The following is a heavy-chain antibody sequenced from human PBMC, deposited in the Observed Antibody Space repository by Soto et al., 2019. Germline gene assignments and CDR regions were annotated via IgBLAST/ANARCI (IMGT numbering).Heavy chain of an antibody. J-gene: IGHJ3*02. Sequence: EVQVLESGGGLAQPGGSMRLSCAVSGFTFSSYAMSWVRQAPGKGPEWVSSISGSGGNTYYADSVKGRFTISRDNPKNTLYLQMNSLRAEDTAVYYCARGRAMVHDAFDIWGQGTLVAVSS. CDR3: ARGRAMVHDAFDI. CDR2: ISGSGGNT. D-gene: IGHD5-18*01. V-gene: IGHV3-23*01. CDR1: GFTFSSYA.